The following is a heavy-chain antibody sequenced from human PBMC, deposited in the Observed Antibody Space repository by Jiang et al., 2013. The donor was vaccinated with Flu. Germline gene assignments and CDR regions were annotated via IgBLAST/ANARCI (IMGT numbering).Heavy chain of an antibody. D-gene: IGHD4-17*01. CDR2: ISGGGGST. J-gene: IGHJ4*02. CDR3: ASFDYGTD. Sequence: VQLLESGGGLVQPGGSLRLSCAASGFNFSSYGMSWVRQAPGKGLEWVSGISGGGGSTYYADSVKGRFTISRDNSKNTLYLQMHSLRAEDTAVYYCASFDYGTDWGQGTLVTVSS. V-gene: IGHV3-23*01. CDR1: GFNFSSYG.